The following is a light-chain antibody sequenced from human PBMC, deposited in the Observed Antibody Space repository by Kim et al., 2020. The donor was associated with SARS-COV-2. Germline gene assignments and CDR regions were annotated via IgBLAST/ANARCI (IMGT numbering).Light chain of an antibody. CDR1: QSISSY. V-gene: IGKV1-39*01. Sequence: ASVGDRVTITCRASQSISSYLNWYQQKPGKAPKLLIYAASSLQSGVPSRFRGSGSGTDFTLTISSLQPEDFATYYCQQSYSTPWTFGQGTKVEIK. CDR2: AAS. J-gene: IGKJ1*01. CDR3: QQSYSTPWT.